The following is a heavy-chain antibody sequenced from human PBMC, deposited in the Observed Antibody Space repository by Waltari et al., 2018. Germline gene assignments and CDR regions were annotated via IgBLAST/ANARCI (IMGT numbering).Heavy chain of an antibody. J-gene: IGHJ2*01. CDR2: INGGNGVI. CDR1: GFSFTSYA. CDR3: ARDQYYDSSNYNMPLTPPYDL. V-gene: IGHV1-3*01. D-gene: IGHD3-22*01. Sequence: QVLLVQSGAEVKKPGASVTISCRTSGFSFTSYAIHWVRQAPGQSLEWMGWINGGNGVIKYSQKFQGRMSISRNTSASTVYLELSSLIFEDTAVYYCARDQYYDSSNYNMPLTPPYDLWGRGTQVTVSS.